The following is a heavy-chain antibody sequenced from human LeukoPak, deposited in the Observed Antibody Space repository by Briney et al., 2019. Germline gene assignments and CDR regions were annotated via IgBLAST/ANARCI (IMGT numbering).Heavy chain of an antibody. J-gene: IGHJ4*02. CDR3: ARHSAHDYGDYPAYYFDY. CDR1: GGSISSYY. D-gene: IGHD4-17*01. V-gene: IGHV4-59*08. Sequence: SETLSLTCTVSGGSISSYYWSWIRQPPGKGLEWIGYIYYSGSTNYNPSLKSRVTISVDTSKNQFSLKLSSVTAADTAVYYCARHSAHDYGDYPAYYFDYWGQGTLVTVSS. CDR2: IYYSGST.